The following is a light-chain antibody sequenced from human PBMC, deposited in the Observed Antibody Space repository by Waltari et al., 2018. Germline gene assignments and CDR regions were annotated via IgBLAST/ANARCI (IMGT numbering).Light chain of an antibody. J-gene: IGLJ2*01. CDR1: SSNIGAGYD. Sequence: QSVLTQPPSVSGAPGQRVTISCTGSSSNIGAGYDVNWYQQLPGKAPKLLIHGNSNRPSGVPDRISGSKSGTSASLAITGLQAGDEADYYCQSYDSSLGGSVFGGGTKLTVL. CDR2: GNS. CDR3: QSYDSSLGGSV. V-gene: IGLV1-40*01.